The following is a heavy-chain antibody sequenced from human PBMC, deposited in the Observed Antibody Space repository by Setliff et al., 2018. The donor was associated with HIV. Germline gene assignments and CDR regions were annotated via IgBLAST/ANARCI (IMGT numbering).Heavy chain of an antibody. Sequence: PSETLSLTCSVSGGSINSGSYFWSWIRQSAGKGLEWIGHIYTSGTTNYNPSLQSRLTISVDTSKNQFSLKLNSVTAADAAVYYCARDDIVATRYYYYYYMDVWGKGTTVTVSS. CDR2: IYTSGTT. CDR3: ARDDIVATRYYYYYYMDV. CDR1: GGSINSGSYF. D-gene: IGHD5-12*01. V-gene: IGHV4-61*09. J-gene: IGHJ6*03.